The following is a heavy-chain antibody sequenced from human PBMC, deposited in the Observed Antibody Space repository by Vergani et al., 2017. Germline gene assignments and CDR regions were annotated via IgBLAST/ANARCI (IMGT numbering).Heavy chain of an antibody. Sequence: EVQLVESGGGLVKPGGSLRLSCAASGFTFSSYSMNWVRQAPGKGLEWVSSISSSSSYLYYADSVKGRFTISRDNANNSLYLQMNSLRAEDTAVYYCARDARYSSSWYGLGMDVWGQGTTVTVSS. CDR2: ISSSSSYL. V-gene: IGHV3-21*01. D-gene: IGHD6-13*01. CDR3: ARDARYSSSWYGLGMDV. CDR1: GFTFSSYS. J-gene: IGHJ6*02.